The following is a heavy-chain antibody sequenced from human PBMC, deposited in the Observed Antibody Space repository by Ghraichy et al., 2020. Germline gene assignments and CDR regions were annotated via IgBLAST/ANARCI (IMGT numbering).Heavy chain of an antibody. J-gene: IGHJ4*02. CDR3: SRDQPFSSADY. D-gene: IGHD3-22*01. CDR1: GFTFSGHT. V-gene: IGHV3-21*01. CDR2: ISGSGFDI. Sequence: GESLRLSCVASGFTFSGHTMNWVRQAPGKGLEWVSSISGSGFDIFSSDSVKGRFTTSRDNAKNSLFLQMNSLRADDTAVYFCSRDQPFSSADYWGQGTLVTVSS.